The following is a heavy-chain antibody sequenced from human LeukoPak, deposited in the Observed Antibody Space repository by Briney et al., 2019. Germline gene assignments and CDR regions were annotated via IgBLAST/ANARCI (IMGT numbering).Heavy chain of an antibody. V-gene: IGHV4-59*01. CDR2: IYYSGST. CDR3: ARGYGMTTVTKGRWYFDL. Sequence: SETLSLTCTVSGGSISSYYWSWIRQPPGKGLEWIGYIYYSGSTNYNPSLKSRVTISVDTSKNQFSLKLSSVTAADTAVYYCARGYGMTTVTKGRWYFDLWGRGTLVTVSS. CDR1: GGSISSYY. D-gene: IGHD4-17*01. J-gene: IGHJ2*01.